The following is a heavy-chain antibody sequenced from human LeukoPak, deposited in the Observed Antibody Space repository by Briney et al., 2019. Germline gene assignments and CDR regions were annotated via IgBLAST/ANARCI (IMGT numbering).Heavy chain of an antibody. V-gene: IGHV3-30*18. J-gene: IGHJ6*02. CDR2: ISYDGSNK. Sequence: GGSLRLSCAASGFTFSSYGMHWVRQAPGKGLEWVAVISYDGSNKYYADSVKGRFTISRDNSKNTLYLQMKSLRAEDTAVYYCAKCVAVVAATSYYYYYYGMDVWGQGTTVTVSS. CDR3: AKCVAVVAATSYYYYYYGMDV. D-gene: IGHD2-15*01. CDR1: GFTFSSYG.